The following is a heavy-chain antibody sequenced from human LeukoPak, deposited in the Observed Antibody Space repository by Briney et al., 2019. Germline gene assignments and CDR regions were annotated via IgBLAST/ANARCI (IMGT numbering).Heavy chain of an antibody. D-gene: IGHD6-19*01. V-gene: IGHV1-58*02. CDR1: GFTFTSSA. CDR2: IVVGSGNT. J-gene: IGHJ4*02. Sequence: SVKVSCKASGFTFTSSAMQWVRQPRGQRLEWIGWIVVGSGNTNYAQKFQERVTITRDMSTSTAYMELSSLRSEDTAVYYCAAVALTPRIAVAGGYWGQGTLVTVSS. CDR3: AAVALTPRIAVAGGY.